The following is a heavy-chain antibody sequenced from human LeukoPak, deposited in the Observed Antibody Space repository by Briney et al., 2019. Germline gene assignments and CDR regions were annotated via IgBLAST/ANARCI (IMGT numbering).Heavy chain of an antibody. CDR2: INPNSGGT. D-gene: IGHD5-12*01. J-gene: IGHJ2*01. Sequence: KPGASVKVSCKASGYTFTGYYMHWVRQAPGQGLEWMGWINPNSGGTNYAQKFQGRVTMTRDTSISTAYMELNRLRSDDTAVYYCARDINSGYDRDRYFDLWGRGTLVTVSS. CDR3: ARDINSGYDRDRYFDL. V-gene: IGHV1-2*02. CDR1: GYTFTGYY.